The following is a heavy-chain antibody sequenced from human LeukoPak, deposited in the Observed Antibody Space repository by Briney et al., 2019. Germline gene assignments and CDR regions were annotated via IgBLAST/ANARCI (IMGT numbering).Heavy chain of an antibody. CDR2: VNHSGSTT. CDR3: ARRRWGYGSGSYDY. D-gene: IGHD3-10*01. Sequence: SETLSLTCAVYGGSFSDYYWSWIRQSPGKGLEWIGEVNHSGSTTNYNPSLKNRVTISVDTSKKQFSLKLSSVTAADTAVYYCARRRWGYGSGSYDYWGQGTLVTVSS. V-gene: IGHV4-34*01. CDR1: GGSFSDYY. J-gene: IGHJ4*02.